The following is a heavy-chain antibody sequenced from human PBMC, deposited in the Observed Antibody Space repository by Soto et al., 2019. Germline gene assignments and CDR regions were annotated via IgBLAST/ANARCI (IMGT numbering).Heavy chain of an antibody. J-gene: IGHJ3*02. CDR3: ARDGVVPAASLGAFDI. CDR1: GGTFSSYT. D-gene: IGHD2-2*01. CDR2: IIPILGIA. V-gene: IGHV1-69*04. Sequence: ASVKVSCKASGGTFSSYTISWVRQAPGQGLEWMGRIIPILGIANYAQKFQGRVTITADKSTSTAYMELSSLRSEDTAVYYCARDGVVPAASLGAFDIWGQGTMVTVSS.